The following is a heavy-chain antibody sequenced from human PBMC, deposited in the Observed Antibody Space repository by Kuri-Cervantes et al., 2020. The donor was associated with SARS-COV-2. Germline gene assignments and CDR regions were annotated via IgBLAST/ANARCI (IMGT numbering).Heavy chain of an antibody. CDR3: ARDPSYYYDSSGFWFAFDI. D-gene: IGHD3-22*01. V-gene: IGHV4-4*07. J-gene: IGHJ3*02. Sequence: SETLSLTCTVSGGSISSHYWSWIRQPPGKGLEWIGRIYSSGATNYNPSLESRVTMSIDMSKNQFSLRLTSVTAADTAMYYCARDPSYYYDSSGFWFAFDIWGQGKMVTVSS. CDR2: IYSSGAT. CDR1: GGSISSHY.